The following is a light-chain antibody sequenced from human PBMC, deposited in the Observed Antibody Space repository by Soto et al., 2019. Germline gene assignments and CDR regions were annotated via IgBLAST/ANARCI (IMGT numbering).Light chain of an antibody. CDR2: AAS. CDR1: QSVSSSY. Sequence: EIVLTQSPGTLSLSPGERATLSCRASQSVSSSYLAWYQQKPGQAPRLLIYAASSRATGIPDGFSGGGSGTDFTLTISRLEPEDFAVYYCQQCGSSPWTFGQGTKVDIK. V-gene: IGKV3-20*01. J-gene: IGKJ1*01. CDR3: QQCGSSPWT.